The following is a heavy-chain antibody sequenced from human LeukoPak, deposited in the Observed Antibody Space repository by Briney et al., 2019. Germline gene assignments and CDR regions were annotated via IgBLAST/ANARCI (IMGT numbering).Heavy chain of an antibody. J-gene: IGHJ4*02. D-gene: IGHD3-3*01. Sequence: GGSLRLSCPPSGFTFDDYGMSWVRQAPGKGLEWVSGINWNGGSTGYADSVKGRFTISRDNAKNSLYLQMNSLRAEDTALYYCARDGRFLEWLPAGYWGQGTLVTVSS. CDR3: ARDGRFLEWLPAGY. V-gene: IGHV3-20*04. CDR2: INWNGGST. CDR1: GFTFDDYG.